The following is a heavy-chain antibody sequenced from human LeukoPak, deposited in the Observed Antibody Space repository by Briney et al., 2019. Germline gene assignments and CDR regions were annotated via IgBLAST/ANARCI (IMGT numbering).Heavy chain of an antibody. V-gene: IGHV3-7*01. J-gene: IGHJ4*02. CDR2: IKQDGSDK. CDR1: GFTLGNSW. D-gene: IGHD6-19*01. CDR3: ARATSGWYPDY. Sequence: GGSLRLSCAASGFTLGNSWMSWVRQAPGKGLEWVANIKQDGSDKYYVDSVKGRFTISRDNAKNSLYLQMNSLRAEDTAVYYCARATSGWYPDYWGQGTLVTVSS.